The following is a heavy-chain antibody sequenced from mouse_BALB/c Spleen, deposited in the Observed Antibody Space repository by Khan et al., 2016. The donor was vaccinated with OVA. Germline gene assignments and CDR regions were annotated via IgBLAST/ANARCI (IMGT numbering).Heavy chain of an antibody. CDR3: ARAGWDVFAY. CDR2: IYPGSDST. CDR1: GYTFTDYV. D-gene: IGHD4-1*01. J-gene: IGHJ3*01. V-gene: IGHV1-77*01. Sequence: QVQLKESGPELVKPGASVKMSCKASGYTFTDYVMNWVKQRNGQGLEWIGQIYPGSDSTYYNEKFKGKATLTTDRSSNTAYMQLSNLTSDDSAVYFCARAGWDVFAYWGQGTLVTVSA.